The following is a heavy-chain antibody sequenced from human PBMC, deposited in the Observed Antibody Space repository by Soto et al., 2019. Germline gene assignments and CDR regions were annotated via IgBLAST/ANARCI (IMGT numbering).Heavy chain of an antibody. CDR2: IYHSGST. Sequence: KPSETLSLTCAVSGYSISSGYYWGWIRQPPGKGLEWIGTIYHSGSTYYNPSLKSRVTILVDTSKNQFSLKLSSVPAADTAVYYCAREGDDVLRFLEWLSDGGRYFHSWGQGTLVTVYS. D-gene: IGHD3-3*01. CDR1: GYSISSGYY. CDR3: AREGDDVLRFLEWLSDGGRYFHS. J-gene: IGHJ4*02. V-gene: IGHV4-38-2*02.